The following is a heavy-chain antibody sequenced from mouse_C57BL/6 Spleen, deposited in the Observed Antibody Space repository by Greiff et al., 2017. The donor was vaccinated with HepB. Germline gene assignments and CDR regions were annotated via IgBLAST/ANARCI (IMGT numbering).Heavy chain of an antibody. D-gene: IGHD1-1*01. CDR3: ARGEDYYGSSPYWYFDV. CDR2: ISYDGSN. J-gene: IGHJ1*03. V-gene: IGHV3-6*01. CDR1: GYSITSGYY. Sequence: EVKLQESGPGLVKPSQSLSLTCSVTGYSITSGYYWNWIRQFPGNKLEWMGYISYDGSNNYNPSLKNRISITRDTSKNQFFLKLNSVTTEDTATYYCARGEDYYGSSPYWYFDVWGTGTTVTVSS.